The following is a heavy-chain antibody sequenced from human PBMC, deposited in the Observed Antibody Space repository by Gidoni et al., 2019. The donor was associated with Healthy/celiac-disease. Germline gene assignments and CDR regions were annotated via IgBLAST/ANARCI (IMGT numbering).Heavy chain of an antibody. D-gene: IGHD6-19*01. CDR2: IRSKAYGGTT. Sequence: EVQLVESGGGLLNPGRSLSLSRPAPGFTSGHYAMSWVRQAPGKGLEWVGFIRSKAYGGTTEYAASVKGRFTISRDDSKSIAYLQMNSLKTEDTAVYYCTRDSPGYSSGWYYWGQGTLVTVSS. CDR1: GFTSGHYA. V-gene: IGHV3-49*04. CDR3: TRDSPGYSSGWYY. J-gene: IGHJ4*02.